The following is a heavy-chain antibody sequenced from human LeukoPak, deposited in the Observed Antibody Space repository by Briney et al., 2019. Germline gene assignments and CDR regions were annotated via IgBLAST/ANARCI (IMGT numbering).Heavy chain of an antibody. CDR1: GGSISSSSYY. CDR2: IYYSGST. Sequence: SETLSLTCTVSGGSISSSSYYWGWIRQPPGKGLEWIGSIYYSGSTYYNPSLKSRVTISVDTSKNQFSLKLSSVTAADTAVYYCARLPIDYYGSGSYPFDHWGQGTLVTVSS. CDR3: ARLPIDYYGSGSYPFDH. J-gene: IGHJ4*02. D-gene: IGHD3-10*01. V-gene: IGHV4-39*01.